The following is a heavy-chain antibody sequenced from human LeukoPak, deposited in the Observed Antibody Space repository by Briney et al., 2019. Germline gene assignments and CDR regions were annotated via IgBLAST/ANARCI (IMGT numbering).Heavy chain of an antibody. J-gene: IGHJ4*02. CDR2: INHSGST. V-gene: IGHV4-34*01. Sequence: SETLSLTCAVYGGSFSGYYWIWIRQPPGKGLERIGEINHSGSTNYNPSLKSRDNVSVDTSQNHFCLKLSSVSAADTAVYYCARGPIYGSGSYYNPTSIYYFDYWGQGTLVTVSS. CDR1: GGSFSGYY. D-gene: IGHD3-10*01. CDR3: ARGPIYGSGSYYNPTSIYYFDY.